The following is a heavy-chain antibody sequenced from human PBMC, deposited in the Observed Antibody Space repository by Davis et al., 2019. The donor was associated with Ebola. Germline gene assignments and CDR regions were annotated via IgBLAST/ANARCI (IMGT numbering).Heavy chain of an antibody. V-gene: IGHV2-5*02. CDR1: GFSLNNRGEG. Sequence: SGPTLVKPTQTLTLTCTFSGFSLNNRGEGVAWIRQPPGKALEWLALIFWDDDKVYSPFLKTRLSVTKDTSKNQLVLRMTNMDPVDTATYFCAYRTESLLENWFDPWGQGTLVTVSS. D-gene: IGHD3-10*01. CDR3: AYRTESLLENWFDP. CDR2: IFWDDDK. J-gene: IGHJ5*02.